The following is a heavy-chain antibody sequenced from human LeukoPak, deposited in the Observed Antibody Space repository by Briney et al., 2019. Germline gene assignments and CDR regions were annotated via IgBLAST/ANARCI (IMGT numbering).Heavy chain of an antibody. D-gene: IGHD3-22*01. Sequence: PGGSLRLSCAASGFTFSSYSMNWVRQAPGKGLEWVSSISSSSSYIYYADSVKGRFTISRDNAKNSLYLQMNSLRAEDTAVYYCARDASGYYGYYYGMDAWGQGTTVTVSS. J-gene: IGHJ6*02. CDR3: ARDASGYYGYYYGMDA. CDR2: ISSSSSYI. V-gene: IGHV3-21*01. CDR1: GFTFSSYS.